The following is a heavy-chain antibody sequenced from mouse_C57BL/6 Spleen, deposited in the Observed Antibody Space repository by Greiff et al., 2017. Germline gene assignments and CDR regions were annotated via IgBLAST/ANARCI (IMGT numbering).Heavy chain of an antibody. Sequence: VQLQQSGAELVRPGASVKLSCTASGFNIKDDYMHWVKQRPEQGLEWIGWIDPENGDTEYASKFQGKATITADTSSNTAYLQPSSLTSEDTAVYYCTTLTTVVRYYFDYWGQGTTLTVSS. CDR1: GFNIKDDY. CDR3: TTLTTVVRYYFDY. J-gene: IGHJ2*01. V-gene: IGHV14-4*01. CDR2: IDPENGDT. D-gene: IGHD1-1*01.